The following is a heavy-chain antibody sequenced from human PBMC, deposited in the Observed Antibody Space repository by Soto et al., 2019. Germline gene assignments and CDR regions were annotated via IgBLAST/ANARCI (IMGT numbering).Heavy chain of an antibody. CDR3: TRNPRIADF. Sequence: GGSLRLSCAASGFSLRDYYMTWIRQAPGKGLELLSYINPGGDVIKYADSVKGRFTISRDNAKNSLYLHMNNLRAEDTAVYYCTRNPRIADFWGQGTLVTVSS. D-gene: IGHD2-21*01. CDR2: INPGGDVI. J-gene: IGHJ4*02. V-gene: IGHV3-11*01. CDR1: GFSLRDYY.